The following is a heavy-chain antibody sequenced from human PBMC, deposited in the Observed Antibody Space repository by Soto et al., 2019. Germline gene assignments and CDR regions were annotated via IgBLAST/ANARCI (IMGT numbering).Heavy chain of an antibody. CDR1: GGSTSSDNY. J-gene: IGHJ4*02. CDR2: IYYSGNT. V-gene: IGHV4-30-4*01. D-gene: IGHD3-16*01. CDR3: AREGGESSDGLYYFDS. Sequence: QVQLQESGPGLVKPSQTLSLTCTVSGGSTSSDNYWSWIRQPPGKGLAWIGHIYYSGNTDYNPSLKSRLDISIDTSKNQFSLKLSSVTAADTAVYFCAREGGESSDGLYYFDSWGQGSLVTVSS.